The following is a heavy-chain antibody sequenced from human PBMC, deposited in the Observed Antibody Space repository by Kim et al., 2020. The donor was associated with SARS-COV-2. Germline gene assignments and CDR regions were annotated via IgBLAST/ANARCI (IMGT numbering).Heavy chain of an antibody. V-gene: IGHV3-21*01. D-gene: IGHD6-19*01. CDR2: ISSSSSYI. J-gene: IGHJ4*02. Sequence: GGSLRLSCAASGFTFSSYSMNWVRQAPGKGLEWVSSISSSSSYIYYADSVKGRFTISRDNAKNSLYLQMNSLRAEDTAVYYCARAIAVGGNYFDYWGQGTLVTVSS. CDR3: ARAIAVGGNYFDY. CDR1: GFTFSSYS.